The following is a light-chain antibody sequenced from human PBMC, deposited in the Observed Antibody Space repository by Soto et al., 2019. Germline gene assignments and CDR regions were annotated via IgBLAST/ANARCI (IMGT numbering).Light chain of an antibody. Sequence: DIQMTQSPSTLSASVGDRVTITCRASQSIGSWLAWYQQKPGKAPKLLIYDASTLESGVPSRFSGSESDTEFNLTISSLQPDDFATYYCQSGTFGPGTRVEMK. CDR3: QSGT. J-gene: IGKJ1*01. CDR2: DAS. CDR1: QSIGSW. V-gene: IGKV1-5*01.